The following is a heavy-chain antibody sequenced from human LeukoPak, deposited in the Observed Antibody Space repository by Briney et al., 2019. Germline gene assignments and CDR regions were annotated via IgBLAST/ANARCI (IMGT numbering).Heavy chain of an antibody. J-gene: IGHJ4*02. V-gene: IGHV3-7*03. CDR2: IKQDGSEK. D-gene: IGHD6-6*01. Sequence: AGGSLRLSCAASGFTSSSYWMSWVRQAPGKGLEWVANIKQDGSEKYYVDSVKGRFTISRDNAKNSLYPQMNSLRAEDTAVYYCARESIAAPYWGQGTLVTVSS. CDR3: ARESIAAPY. CDR1: GFTSSSYW.